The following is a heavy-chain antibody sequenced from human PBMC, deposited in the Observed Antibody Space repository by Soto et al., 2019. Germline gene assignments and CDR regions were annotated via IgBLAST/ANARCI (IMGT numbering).Heavy chain of an antibody. CDR2: VHFSGSI. V-gene: IGHV4-61*01. CDR3: GRGGDAHKMGRH. J-gene: IGHJ1*01. Sequence: QVQLQESGPGLVKPSETLSLICSVSDDSLSSTSYYWSWIRQPPGKGLEWIGFVHFSGSIHYNASRQRRATISVDTSRKKISLKMTSLTAADTAVYFCGRGGDAHKMGRHWGQGTLVTVSS. CDR1: DDSLSSTSYY. D-gene: IGHD2-2*01.